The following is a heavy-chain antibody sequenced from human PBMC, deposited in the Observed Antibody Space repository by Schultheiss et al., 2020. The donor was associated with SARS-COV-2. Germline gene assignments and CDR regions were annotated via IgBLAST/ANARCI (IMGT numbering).Heavy chain of an antibody. Sequence: GGSLRLSCAASGFTFSDYYMSWIRQAPGKGLEWVSYISSSSSYTNYADSVKGRFTISRDNAKNSLYLQMNSLRAEDTAVYYCASLALAAAGTYAFDIWGQGTMVTVSS. V-gene: IGHV3-11*03. D-gene: IGHD2-15*01. CDR1: GFTFSDYY. CDR2: ISSSSSYT. J-gene: IGHJ3*02. CDR3: ASLALAAAGTYAFDI.